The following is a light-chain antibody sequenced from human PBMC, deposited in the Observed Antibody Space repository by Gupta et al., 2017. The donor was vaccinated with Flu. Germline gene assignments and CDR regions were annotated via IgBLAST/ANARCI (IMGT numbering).Light chain of an antibody. J-gene: IGKJ1*01. CDR2: RAS. CDR1: QSVSSTY. Sequence: LLTHSPGPLSLSAGERATLSCRASQSVSSTYLDWFQQKHGQSPRLVIYRASSRATAIPDRFSGSGSGTDFTLTISGLEPEDFAVYYCQQYYNSPWTFGQGTKVQI. V-gene: IGKV3-20*01. CDR3: QQYYNSPWT.